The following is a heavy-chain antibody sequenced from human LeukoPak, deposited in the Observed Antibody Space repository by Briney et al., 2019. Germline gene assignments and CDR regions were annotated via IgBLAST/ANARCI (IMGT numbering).Heavy chain of an antibody. Sequence: ASVKVSCKASGYTFTSYDINWVRQATGQGLEWMGWMNPNSGNTGYAQKFQGRVTMTRNTSISTAYMELSSLRSEDTAVYYCARKEYSSGWYATGGYYYYGMDVWGQGTTVTVSS. CDR3: ARKEYSSGWYATGGYYYYGMDV. D-gene: IGHD6-19*01. CDR1: GYTFTSYD. V-gene: IGHV1-8*01. J-gene: IGHJ6*02. CDR2: MNPNSGNT.